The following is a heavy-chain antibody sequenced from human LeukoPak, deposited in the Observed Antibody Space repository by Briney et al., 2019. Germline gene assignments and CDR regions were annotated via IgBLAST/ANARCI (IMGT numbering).Heavy chain of an antibody. Sequence: ASVKVSCKASGGTFSSYAISWVRQAPGQGLEWMGGIITNFGTTNYAQKYQGRVTITADESTSTVYMELSSLRSEDTAVYYCARPRTYYDFWRGYPPFDYWGQGTLVTVSS. V-gene: IGHV1-69*13. CDR3: ARPRTYYDFWRGYPPFDY. CDR1: GGTFSSYA. CDR2: IITNFGTT. J-gene: IGHJ4*02. D-gene: IGHD3-3*01.